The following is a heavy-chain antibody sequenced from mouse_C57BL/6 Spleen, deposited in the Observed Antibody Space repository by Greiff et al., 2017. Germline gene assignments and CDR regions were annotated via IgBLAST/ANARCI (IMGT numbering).Heavy chain of an antibody. V-gene: IGHV1-53*01. J-gene: IGHJ1*03. D-gene: IGHD2-4*01. CDR2: INPSNGGT. CDR3: ARSGPGMYDYDDWYFDV. CDR1: GYTFTSYW. Sequence: VQLQQPGTELVKPGASVKLSCKASGYTFTSYWMHWVKQRPGQGLEWIGNINPSNGGTNYNEKFKRKATLTVDKSSSTAYMQLSSLTSGDSAVYYCARSGPGMYDYDDWYFDVWGTGTTVTVSS.